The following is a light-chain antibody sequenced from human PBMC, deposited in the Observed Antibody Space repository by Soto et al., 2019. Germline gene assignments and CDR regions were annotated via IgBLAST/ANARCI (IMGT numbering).Light chain of an antibody. CDR3: CAYAGGSTWV. V-gene: IGLV2-23*02. J-gene: IGLJ3*02. CDR1: SSNVGSFNL. Sequence: QSALTQPASVSGSPGQSITISCTGTSSNVGSFNLVSWYQQYPGKAPKLMIYEFTERPSGVSNRFSGSRSGNTASLTISGLQLEDEAEYYCCAYAGGSTWVFGGGTKLTVL. CDR2: EFT.